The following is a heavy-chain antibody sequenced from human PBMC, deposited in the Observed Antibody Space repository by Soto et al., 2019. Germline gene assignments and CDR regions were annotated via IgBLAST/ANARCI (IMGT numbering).Heavy chain of an antibody. J-gene: IGHJ4*02. V-gene: IGHV1-18*01. CDR2: IVIYNGNT. CDR1: GYTFSNHA. D-gene: IGHD3-10*01. CDR3: ARAPKYYYGSESWFDY. Sequence: QVQLAQSGVEVKRPGASVKVSCKTSGYTFSNHAIHWVRQSPGQGLEWMGGIVIYNGNTHYAQKFQGRVTVTKDSPTTTIYMELRSLRSSDTAVYYCARAPKYYYGSESWFDYWGQGTPVTVSS.